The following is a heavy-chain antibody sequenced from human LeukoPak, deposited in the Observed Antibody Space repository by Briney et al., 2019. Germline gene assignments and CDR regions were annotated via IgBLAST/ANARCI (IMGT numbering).Heavy chain of an antibody. Sequence: PGGSLRLSCAASGFTFNNYAMHWVRQAPGKGLEWVSGISWNSGSIGYADSVKGRFTISRDNAKNSLYLQMNSLRAEDTALYYCAKALGYCSGGSCKPYGMDVWGQGTTVTVSS. CDR1: GFTFNNYA. J-gene: IGHJ6*02. D-gene: IGHD2-15*01. V-gene: IGHV3-9*01. CDR2: ISWNSGSI. CDR3: AKALGYCSGGSCKPYGMDV.